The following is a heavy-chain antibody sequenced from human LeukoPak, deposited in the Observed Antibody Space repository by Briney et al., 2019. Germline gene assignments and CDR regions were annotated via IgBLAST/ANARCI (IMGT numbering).Heavy chain of an antibody. D-gene: IGHD3-22*01. CDR2: INPNSGGT. Sequence: ASVKVSCKASGYTFTGYYMHWVRQAPGQGLEWMGWINPNSGGTNYAQKFQGRVTMTRDTSISTAYMELSRLRSDDTAVYYCATYDSSGYYSPDAFDIWGQGTMVTVSS. CDR3: ATYDSSGYYSPDAFDI. V-gene: IGHV1-2*02. J-gene: IGHJ3*02. CDR1: GYTFTGYY.